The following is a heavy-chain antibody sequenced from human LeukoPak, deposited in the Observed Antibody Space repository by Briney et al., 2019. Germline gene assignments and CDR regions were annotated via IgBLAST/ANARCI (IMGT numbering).Heavy chain of an antibody. J-gene: IGHJ4*02. CDR3: ASRPAGNTWYGVFDY. CDR2: VFNGGST. Sequence: PSETLSLNCSVSGSSINRDYWSWIRQSPGKGLEWIGYVFNGGSTNYNPSLKSRVTMSLDTSRDQFSLRLSSVTAADTAIYYCASRPAGNTWYGVFDYWSQGTLVTVSS. V-gene: IGHV4-59*01. D-gene: IGHD6-13*01. CDR1: GSSINRDY.